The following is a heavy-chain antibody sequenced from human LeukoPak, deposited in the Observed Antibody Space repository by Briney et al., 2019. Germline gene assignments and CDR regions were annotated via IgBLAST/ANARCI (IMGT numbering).Heavy chain of an antibody. CDR1: GGSISSSNW. Sequence: PSETLSLTCAVSGGSISSSNWWSWVRQPPGKGLGWIGEIYHSGSTNYNPSLKSRVTISVDKSKNQFSLKLSSVAAADTAVYYCARARGDHYDFWSGYYNVGFDYWGQGTLVTVSS. CDR2: IYHSGST. V-gene: IGHV4-4*02. J-gene: IGHJ4*02. D-gene: IGHD3-3*01. CDR3: ARARGDHYDFWSGYYNVGFDY.